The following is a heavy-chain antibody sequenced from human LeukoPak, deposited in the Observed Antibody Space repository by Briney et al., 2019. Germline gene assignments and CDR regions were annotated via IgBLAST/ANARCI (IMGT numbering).Heavy chain of an antibody. D-gene: IGHD3-22*01. J-gene: IGHJ4*02. CDR1: GFIFSSFA. CDR2: ISASGGNT. CDR3: AKDFHESSGYSFDY. V-gene: IGHV3-23*01. Sequence: GGSLRLSCTASGFIFSSFAMNWVRQAPGKGLEWVSGISASGGNTNYADSVKGRFTISRDNSQNTLYLQMDSLRAEDTAIYYCAKDFHESSGYSFDYWGQGTLVAVSS.